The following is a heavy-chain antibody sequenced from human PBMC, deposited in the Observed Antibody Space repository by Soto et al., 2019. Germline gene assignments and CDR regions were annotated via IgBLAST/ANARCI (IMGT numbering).Heavy chain of an antibody. Sequence: GGSLRLSCAASGFTVSSNYMSWVRQAPGKGLEWVSVIYSGGGTYYADSVKGRFTISRDNSKNTLYLQMNSLRAEDTAVYYCASSITIFGVVNPLDYWGQGTLVTVSS. CDR3: ASSITIFGVVNPLDY. D-gene: IGHD3-3*01. V-gene: IGHV3-53*01. CDR1: GFTVSSNY. J-gene: IGHJ4*02. CDR2: IYSGGGT.